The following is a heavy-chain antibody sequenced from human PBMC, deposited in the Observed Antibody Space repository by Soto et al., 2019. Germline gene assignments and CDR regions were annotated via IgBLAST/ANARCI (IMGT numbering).Heavy chain of an antibody. J-gene: IGHJ4*02. D-gene: IGHD2-2*01. V-gene: IGHV1-18*01. CDR3: AREYCSRTSCYGVDY. Sequence: QVQLVQSGTEVKKPGASVKVSCRASGYTFSTYGISWVRQAPGHGPEWMGWNSTYNGDTKYAEKVQGRVTMTTDTSTTTAYMELRSLISDDTAVYYCAREYCSRTSCYGVDYWGQGTLVTVSS. CDR1: GYTFSTYG. CDR2: NSTYNGDT.